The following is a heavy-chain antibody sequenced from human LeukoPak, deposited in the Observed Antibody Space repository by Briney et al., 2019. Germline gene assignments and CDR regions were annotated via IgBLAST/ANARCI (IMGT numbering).Heavy chain of an antibody. D-gene: IGHD1-26*01. V-gene: IGHV3-7*05. Sequence: PGGSLRLSCAASGITFSGYWMSWVRQAPGKGLEWVATINQDGSEKYYVDSVKGRFTISRDNAKNSLYLEMNSLRAEDTAIYYCARGRIAISGSYAYWGQGTLVTVSS. CDR3: ARGRIAISGSYAY. CDR2: INQDGSEK. J-gene: IGHJ4*02. CDR1: GITFSGYW.